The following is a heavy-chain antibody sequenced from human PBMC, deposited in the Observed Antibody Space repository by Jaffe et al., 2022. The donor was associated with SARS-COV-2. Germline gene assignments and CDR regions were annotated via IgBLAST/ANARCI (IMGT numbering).Heavy chain of an antibody. V-gene: IGHV1-8*01. CDR3: ARGTMIVGPASFSAWFDP. CDR2: MNPNSGNT. J-gene: IGHJ5*02. CDR1: GYTFTSYD. D-gene: IGHD3-22*01. Sequence: QVQLVQSGAEVKKPGASVKVSCKASGYTFTSYDINWVRQATGQGLEWMGWMNPNSGNTGYAQKFQGRVTMTRNTSISTAYMELSSLRSEDTAVYYCARGTMIVGPASFSAWFDPWGQGTLVTVSS.